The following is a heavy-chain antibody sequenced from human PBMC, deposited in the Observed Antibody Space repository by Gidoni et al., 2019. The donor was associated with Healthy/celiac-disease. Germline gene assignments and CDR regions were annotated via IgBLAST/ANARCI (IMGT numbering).Heavy chain of an antibody. J-gene: IGHJ1*01. CDR1: GFTFSSYG. CDR2: ISYDGSNK. CDR3: AKDQAAVAATFYFQH. V-gene: IGHV3-30*18. Sequence: QVQLVESGGGVVQPGRSLRLSCAASGFTFSSYGMHWVRQAPGKGLEWVAVISYDGSNKYYADSVKGRFTISRDNSKNTLYLQMNSLRAEDTAVYYCAKDQAAVAATFYFQHWGQGTLVTVSS. D-gene: IGHD6-19*01.